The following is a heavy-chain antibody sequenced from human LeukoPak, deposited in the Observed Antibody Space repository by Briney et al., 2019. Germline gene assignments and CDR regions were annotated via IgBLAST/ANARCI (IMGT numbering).Heavy chain of an antibody. D-gene: IGHD6-13*01. Sequence: GASQRLSCPASGLTFSSHSMNSARQPAGKGLEWVSSISSSSSYIYYAHSVTGRFTISRDQDKNSLYLQINSLRAEDTAVYYCARKGIAASGNYYYGMDVWGKGATVTVSS. J-gene: IGHJ6*04. CDR2: ISSSSSYI. CDR1: GLTFSSHS. CDR3: ARKGIAASGNYYYGMDV. V-gene: IGHV3-21*01.